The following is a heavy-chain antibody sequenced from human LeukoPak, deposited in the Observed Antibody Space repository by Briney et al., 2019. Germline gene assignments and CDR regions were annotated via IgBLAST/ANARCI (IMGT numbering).Heavy chain of an antibody. Sequence: QTGRSLRLSCAASGFTFSSYAMHWVRQAPGEGLEWVAVISYDGSNKYYADSVKGRFTIYRDNSKNTLYLQMNSLRAEDTAVYYCARDSWVTYDILTGCIDYWGQGTLVTVSS. CDR2: ISYDGSNK. CDR1: GFTFSSYA. D-gene: IGHD3-9*01. CDR3: ARDSWVTYDILTGCIDY. V-gene: IGHV3-30*04. J-gene: IGHJ4*02.